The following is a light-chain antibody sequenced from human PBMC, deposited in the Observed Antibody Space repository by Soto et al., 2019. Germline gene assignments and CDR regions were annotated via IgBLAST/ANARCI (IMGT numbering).Light chain of an antibody. J-gene: IGLJ1*01. V-gene: IGLV2-14*03. CDR1: SNDVGGYHY. Sequence: QSALTQPASVSGSPGQSITIACTGTSNDVGGYHYVSWYQLHPGKAPKLIIYDVSNRPSGVSDRFSGSKSGNTASLVISGLQAEDEADYYCNSYTSTSTYVFGTGTKLTVL. CDR3: NSYTSTSTYV. CDR2: DVS.